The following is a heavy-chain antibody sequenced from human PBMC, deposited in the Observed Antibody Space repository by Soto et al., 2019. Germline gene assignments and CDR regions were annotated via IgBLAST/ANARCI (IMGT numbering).Heavy chain of an antibody. CDR3: VAELYSGGGCCSFDF. CDR2: IIVASGRT. V-gene: IGHV1-58*01. Sequence: GASVNVSCKTSGFTFTNSSVQWVRQARGQRLECIGWIIVASGRTNYAREVQERVTISRDTSTSTAYMELSGLRSEDTAVYYCVAELYSGGGCCSFDFWGQGTMVTVSS. D-gene: IGHD2-21*02. J-gene: IGHJ3*01. CDR1: GFTFTNSS.